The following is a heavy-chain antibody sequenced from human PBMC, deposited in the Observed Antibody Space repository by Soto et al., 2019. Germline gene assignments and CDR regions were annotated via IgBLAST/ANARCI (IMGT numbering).Heavy chain of an antibody. J-gene: IGHJ6*02. V-gene: IGHV4-34*01. Sequence: PSETPSLTCAVYGGSFSGYYWSWIRQPPGKGLEWIGEINHSGSTNYNPSLKSRVTISVDTSKNQFSLKLSSVTAADTAVYYCARGRGYSYGRGVYYYYYYGMDVWGQGTTVTVSS. CDR1: GGSFSGYY. CDR2: INHSGST. D-gene: IGHD5-18*01. CDR3: ARGRGYSYGRGVYYYYYYGMDV.